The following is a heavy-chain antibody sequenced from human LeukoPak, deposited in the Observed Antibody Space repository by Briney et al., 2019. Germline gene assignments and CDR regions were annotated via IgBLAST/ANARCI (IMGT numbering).Heavy chain of an antibody. J-gene: IGHJ4*02. Sequence: ASVNVSCKASGYTFTGYYMHWVRQAPGQGLEWMGWINPNSGGTNYAQEFQGRVTMTRDTSISTAYMELSRLRSDDTAVYYCARGSNYYDSSGLYWGQGTLVTVSS. CDR3: ARGSNYYDSSGLY. CDR2: INPNSGGT. V-gene: IGHV1-2*02. CDR1: GYTFTGYY. D-gene: IGHD3-22*01.